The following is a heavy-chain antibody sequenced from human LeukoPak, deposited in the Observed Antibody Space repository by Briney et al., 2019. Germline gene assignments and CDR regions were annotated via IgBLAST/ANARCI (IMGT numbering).Heavy chain of an antibody. CDR2: IKEDGGEK. J-gene: IGHJ6*04. CDR1: GFGFSGYW. CDR3: ARVADRFGELSGYV. D-gene: IGHD3-10*01. V-gene: IGHV3-7*01. Sequence: PGGSLRLSCAASGFGFSGYWMIWVRQAPGKGLEWVANIKEDGGEKDYVDSVKGRFTISRDNAKDSLYLQMSSLRAEDTAVYYCARVADRFGELSGYVRGKGTTVTASS.